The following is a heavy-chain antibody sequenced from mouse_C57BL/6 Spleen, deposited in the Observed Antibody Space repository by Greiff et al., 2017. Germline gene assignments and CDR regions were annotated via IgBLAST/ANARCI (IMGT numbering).Heavy chain of an antibody. CDR2: INPNYGTT. Sequence: VQLQQSGPELVKPGASVKISCKASGYSFTDYNMNWVKQSNGKSLEWIGVINPNYGTTSYNQKFKGKATLTVDQSSSTAYLQLNSLTSEDSAVYYGAKEDSNLAWFAYWGQGTLVTVSA. V-gene: IGHV1-39*01. CDR1: GYSFTDYN. CDR3: AKEDSNLAWFAY. D-gene: IGHD2-5*01. J-gene: IGHJ3*01.